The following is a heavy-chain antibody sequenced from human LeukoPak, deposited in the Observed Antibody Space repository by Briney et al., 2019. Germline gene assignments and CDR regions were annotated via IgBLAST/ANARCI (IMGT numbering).Heavy chain of an antibody. Sequence: SETLSLTCTVSGGSISSGSYYWSWIRQPAGKGLEWIGHIYHSGSTYYNPSLKSRVTISVDKSKNQFSLKLSSVTAADTAVYYCARVVYVPRYYYDSSGYSHFDYWGQGTLVTVSS. CDR3: ARVVYVPRYYYDSSGYSHFDY. CDR2: IYHSGST. CDR1: GGSISSGSYY. V-gene: IGHV4-61*10. J-gene: IGHJ4*02. D-gene: IGHD3-22*01.